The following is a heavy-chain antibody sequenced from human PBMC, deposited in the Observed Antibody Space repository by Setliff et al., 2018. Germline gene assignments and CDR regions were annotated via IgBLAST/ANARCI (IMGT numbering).Heavy chain of an antibody. J-gene: IGHJ4*02. V-gene: IGHV1-18*01. D-gene: IGHD2-8*01. Sequence: ASVKVSCTASGYTFTNYGVTWVRQAPGQGLEWMGWISPYSGNTYYAPELQGRVTLTTDTSTTTAYLELRSLTSDDTAVYYCSRLVRYCTTTTCQRASGDDYWGQGTQVTVS. CDR2: ISPYSGNT. CDR1: GYTFTNYG. CDR3: SRLVRYCTTTTCQRASGDDY.